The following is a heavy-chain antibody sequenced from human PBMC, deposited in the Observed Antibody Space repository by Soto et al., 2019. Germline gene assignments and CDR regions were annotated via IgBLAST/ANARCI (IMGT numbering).Heavy chain of an antibody. V-gene: IGHV3-72*01. D-gene: IGHD6-19*01. Sequence: GGSLRLSCAASGFTFSDHYMDWVRQAPGKGLEWVGRTRNKANSYTTEYAASVKGRFTISRDDSKNSLYLQMNSLKTEDTAVYYCTTDPFSSGWKDYWGQGTLVTVSS. J-gene: IGHJ4*02. CDR3: TTDPFSSGWKDY. CDR1: GFTFSDHY. CDR2: TRNKANSYTT.